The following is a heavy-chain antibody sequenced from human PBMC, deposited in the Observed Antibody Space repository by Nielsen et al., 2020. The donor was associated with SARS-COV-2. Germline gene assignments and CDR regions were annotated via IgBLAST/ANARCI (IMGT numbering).Heavy chain of an antibody. J-gene: IGHJ4*02. CDR1: GFTFSSYG. D-gene: IGHD2-8*01. CDR2: IWYDGSNK. V-gene: IGHV3-33*01. Sequence: GGSLRLSCAASGFTFSSYGMHWVRQAPGKGLEWVAVIWYDGSNKYYADSVKGRFTISRDNSKNTLYLQMNSLRAEDTAVYYCARDGPKYCTNGVCYYDYWGQGTLVTVSS. CDR3: ARDGPKYCTNGVCYYDY.